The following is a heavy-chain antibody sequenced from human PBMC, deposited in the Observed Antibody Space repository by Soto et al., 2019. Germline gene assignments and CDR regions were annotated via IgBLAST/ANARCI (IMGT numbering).Heavy chain of an antibody. CDR3: ARVSGSYYYGMDV. CDR2: IYDSGST. CDR1: GGSIGSSNW. J-gene: IGHJ6*02. Sequence: SETLSLTCAVSGGSIGSSNWWSWVRQPPGKGLEWIGEIYDSGSTNYNPSLKSRVTISVDKSKNQFSLKLNSVTAADTAVYYCARVSGSYYYGMDVWGQGTTVTVSS. V-gene: IGHV4-4*02.